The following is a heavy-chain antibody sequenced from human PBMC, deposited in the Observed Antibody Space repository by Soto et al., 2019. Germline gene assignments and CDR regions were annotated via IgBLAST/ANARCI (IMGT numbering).Heavy chain of an antibody. V-gene: IGHV3-23*01. CDR1: GFTFSNSA. J-gene: IGHJ5*02. Sequence: GGSLRLSCAVSGFTFSNSAMAWVRQAPGKGLEYVSSITGNGVSTYYAHSVKGRFTISRDNSKNTLSVQMNSLTAEDRAIYYCAKCHARNTCIPTEFDPWGGGTLVTVPS. D-gene: IGHD3-3*01. CDR2: ITGNGVST. CDR3: AKCHARNTCIPTEFDP.